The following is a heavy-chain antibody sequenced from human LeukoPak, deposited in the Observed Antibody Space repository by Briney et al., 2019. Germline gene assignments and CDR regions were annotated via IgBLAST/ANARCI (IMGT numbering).Heavy chain of an antibody. Sequence: PGGSLRFSCAASGFTFSDYYMSWIRQAPGKGLEWLSYISSSGSTIHYADSVKGRFTISRDNAKNSLYLQMNSLRAEDTAVYHCARAKGSYSFDYWGQGTQVTVSS. CDR3: ARAKGSYSFDY. CDR1: GFTFSDYY. D-gene: IGHD3-10*01. CDR2: ISSSGSTI. J-gene: IGHJ4*02. V-gene: IGHV3-11*01.